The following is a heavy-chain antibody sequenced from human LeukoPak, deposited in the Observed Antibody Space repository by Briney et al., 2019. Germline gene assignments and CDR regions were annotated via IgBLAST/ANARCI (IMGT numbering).Heavy chain of an antibody. J-gene: IGHJ4*02. CDR1: GFTFSSYA. Sequence: GSLRLSCAASGFTFSSYAMSWVRQAPGKGLEWVSAISGSGGNTYYADSVKGRFTISRDNSKNTLYLQMNSLRAEDTAVYCCAKEQGQQLVLNPFDYWGQGTLVTVSS. CDR2: ISGSGGNT. CDR3: AKEQGQQLVLNPFDY. V-gene: IGHV3-23*01. D-gene: IGHD6-13*01.